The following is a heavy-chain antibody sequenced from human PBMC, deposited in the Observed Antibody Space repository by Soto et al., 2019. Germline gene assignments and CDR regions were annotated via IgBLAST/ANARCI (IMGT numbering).Heavy chain of an antibody. CDR1: GSPFTSHY. D-gene: IGHD3-22*01. CDR2: INPGGGST. J-gene: IGHJ1*01. CDR3: AREGSSGSTFQH. Sequence: QVQLVQSGAEVKKPGASVKVSCKASGSPFTSHYMHWVRQAPGQGLEWMGIINPGGGSTSYAQKFQRSGTMTRDSSTSTVYMELISLRSEDTAVYYCAREGSSGSTFQHWGQGTLVTVSS. V-gene: IGHV1-46*01.